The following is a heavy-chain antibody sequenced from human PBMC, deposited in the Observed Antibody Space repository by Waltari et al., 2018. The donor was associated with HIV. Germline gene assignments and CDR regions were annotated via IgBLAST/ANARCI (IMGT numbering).Heavy chain of an antibody. Sequence: QVQLQQSGPGLVKPSQTLSLTCAISGDSVSSNSAAWNWIRQSPSRGLEWLGRTYYRSKWYNDYAVSVKSRITINPDTSKNQFSLQLNSVTPEDTAVYYCARDLFGSGGSPDKGPYYYGMDVWGQGTTVTVSS. J-gene: IGHJ6*02. CDR1: GDSVSSNSAA. V-gene: IGHV6-1*01. CDR2: TYYRSKWYN. D-gene: IGHD3-16*01. CDR3: ARDLFGSGGSPDKGPYYYGMDV.